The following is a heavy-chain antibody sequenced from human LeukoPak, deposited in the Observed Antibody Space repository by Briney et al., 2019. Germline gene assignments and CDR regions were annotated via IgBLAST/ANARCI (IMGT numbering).Heavy chain of an antibody. CDR3: AKANMPEDAFDI. V-gene: IGHV3-30*02. D-gene: IGHD2-2*01. CDR1: GFTFSNYA. J-gene: IGHJ3*02. CDR2: IRYDGSNK. Sequence: PGGSLRLSCAASGFTFSNYAMHWVRQAPGKGLEWVAFIRYDGSNKYYADSVKGRFTISRDNSKNTLYLQMNSLRAEDTAVYYCAKANMPEDAFDIWGQGTMVTVSS.